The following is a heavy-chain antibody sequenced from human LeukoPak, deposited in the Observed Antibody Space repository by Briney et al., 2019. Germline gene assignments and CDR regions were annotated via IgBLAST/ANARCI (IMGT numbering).Heavy chain of an antibody. V-gene: IGHV1-69*05. CDR3: ASSVAARLGSYYFDY. Sequence: VKVSCKASGGTFSSYAISWVRQAPGQGLEWMGGINPIFGTANYAQKFQGRVTITTDESTSTAYMELSSLRSEDTAGYYCASSVAARLGSYYFDYWGQGTLVTVSS. J-gene: IGHJ4*02. D-gene: IGHD6-6*01. CDR2: INPIFGTA. CDR1: GGTFSSYA.